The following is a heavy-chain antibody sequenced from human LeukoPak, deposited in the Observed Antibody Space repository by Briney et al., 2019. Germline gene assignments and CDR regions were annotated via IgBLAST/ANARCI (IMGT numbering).Heavy chain of an antibody. Sequence: GGSLRLSCAASEFAFSNYWMHWVRQAPGWGLIWVSRINSDGSLTNYADSVKGRFTISRDNAKNTLYLQMNSLRAEDTAVYYCARSNNWNYYEGDYWGQGTLVTVSS. CDR1: EFAFSNYW. J-gene: IGHJ4*02. CDR3: ARSNNWNYYEGDY. D-gene: IGHD1-7*01. CDR2: INSDGSLT. V-gene: IGHV3-74*01.